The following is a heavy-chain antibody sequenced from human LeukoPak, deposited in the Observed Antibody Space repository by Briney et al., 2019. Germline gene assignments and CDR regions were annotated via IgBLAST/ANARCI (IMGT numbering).Heavy chain of an antibody. D-gene: IGHD1-20*01. CDR2: ISGNADST. Sequence: GGSLRLSCAASGFTFSDYAMSWVRQAPGKGLEWVSGISGNADSTYYADSVKGRFTISRDNSKNTLYLQMNSLRAEDTAVYYCAKGITGTAGRGWFDPWGQGTLVTVSS. CDR1: GFTFSDYA. J-gene: IGHJ5*02. CDR3: AKGITGTAGRGWFDP. V-gene: IGHV3-23*01.